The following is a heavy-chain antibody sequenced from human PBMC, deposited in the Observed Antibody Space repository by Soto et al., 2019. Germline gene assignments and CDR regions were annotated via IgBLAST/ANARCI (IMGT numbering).Heavy chain of an antibody. V-gene: IGHV4-34*01. CDR1: GGSFSGYY. CDR3: ARLSRGATPR. D-gene: IGHD1-26*01. J-gene: IGHJ4*02. Sequence: KTWETLSLTCAVYGGSFSGYYWSWIRQPPGKGLEWIGEINHSGSTNYNPSLKSRVTISVDTSKNQFSLKLSSVTAADTAVYYCARLSRGATPRWGQGTLVTVSS. CDR2: INHSGST.